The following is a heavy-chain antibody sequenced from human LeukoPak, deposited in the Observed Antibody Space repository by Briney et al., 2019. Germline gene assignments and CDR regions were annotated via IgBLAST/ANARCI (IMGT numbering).Heavy chain of an antibody. J-gene: IGHJ6*01. CDR3: ARGGGSGYCSTTSCALDV. D-gene: IGHD2-2*01. V-gene: IGHV3-53*01. CDR1: GFSVSSNY. CDR2: IYKGGET. Sequence: PGGSLRLSCAASGFSVSSNYMSWVRQTPGKGLEWVSSIYKGGETFYAESVEGRFTISRDNSKNTLFLQMNSLRVEDTAVYFWARGGGSGYCSTTSCALDVWGKGATANVSS.